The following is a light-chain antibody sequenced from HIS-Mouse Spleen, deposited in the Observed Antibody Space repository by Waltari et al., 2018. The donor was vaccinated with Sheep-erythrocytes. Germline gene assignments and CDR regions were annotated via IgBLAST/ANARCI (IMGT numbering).Light chain of an antibody. CDR1: ALPKKY. Sequence: SYELTQPPSVSVSPGQTARITCSGDALPKKYAYWYQQKSGQAPVLVIYEDSKRPSGLPEGFSGSSSGTIAPLTISGAQVADEADYYCYSTDSSGNHSNWVFGGGTKLTVL. CDR3: YSTDSSGNHSNWV. J-gene: IGLJ3*02. CDR2: EDS. V-gene: IGLV3-10*01.